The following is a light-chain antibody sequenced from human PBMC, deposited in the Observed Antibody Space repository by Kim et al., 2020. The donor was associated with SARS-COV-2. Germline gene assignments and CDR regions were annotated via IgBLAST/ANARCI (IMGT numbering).Light chain of an antibody. CDR1: SSNIGSNY. CDR2: RNN. V-gene: IGLV1-47*01. CDR3: AAWDDSLSGWV. J-gene: IGLJ3*02. Sequence: QRVTISCSGSSSNIGSNYVYWYQQFPGTAPKLLIFRNNQRPSGVPDRFSGSKSGTSASLAISGLRSEDEADYHCAAWDDSLSGWVFGGGTKVTVL.